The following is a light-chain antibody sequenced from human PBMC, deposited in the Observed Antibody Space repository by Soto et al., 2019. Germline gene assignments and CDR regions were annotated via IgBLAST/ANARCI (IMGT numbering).Light chain of an antibody. CDR3: SSSTSSSTPYV. J-gene: IGLJ1*01. CDR1: SSDVGGYNY. Sequence: QSVLTQPASVSGSPGQSITISCTGTSSDVGGYNYVPWYQQHPGKAPKLMIYEVSNRPSGVSNRFSGSKSGNTASLTISGLQAEDEADYYCSSSTSSSTPYVFGTGTKVTVL. CDR2: EVS. V-gene: IGLV2-14*01.